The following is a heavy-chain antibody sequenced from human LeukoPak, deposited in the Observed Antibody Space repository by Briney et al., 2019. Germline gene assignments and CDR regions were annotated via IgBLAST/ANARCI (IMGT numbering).Heavy chain of an antibody. D-gene: IGHD5-12*01. CDR1: GFTLSRYW. CDR2: IKHDGSEN. CDR3: ARDLGLPNH. V-gene: IGHV3-7*03. J-gene: IGHJ4*02. Sequence: GGSLRLSCVASGFTLSRYWMTWVRQAPGKGMEWVANIKHDGSENYYVGSVKGRSTISRDNAKNSLYLQMNSLRAEDTAFYYCARDLGLPNHWGQGTLVTVSS.